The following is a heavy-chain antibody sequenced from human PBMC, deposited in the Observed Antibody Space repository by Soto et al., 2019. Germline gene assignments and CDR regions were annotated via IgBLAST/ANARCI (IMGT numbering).Heavy chain of an antibody. J-gene: IGHJ6*02. CDR1: GYSFTSYW. Sequence: GESLKISCKGSGYSFTSYWIGWVRQMPGKGLEWMGIIYPGDSDTRYSPSFQGQVTISADKSISTAYLQWSSLKASDTAMYYCARHLGSSSHYYYYGMDVWGQGTTVTSP. V-gene: IGHV5-51*01. CDR2: IYPGDSDT. CDR3: ARHLGSSSHYYYYGMDV. D-gene: IGHD6-6*01.